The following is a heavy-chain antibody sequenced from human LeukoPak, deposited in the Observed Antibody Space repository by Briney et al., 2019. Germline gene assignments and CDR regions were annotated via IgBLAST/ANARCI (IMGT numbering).Heavy chain of an antibody. CDR1: GFTFSNYA. D-gene: IGHD2-2*02. V-gene: IGHV3-23*01. J-gene: IGHJ5*02. CDR3: AKSQPSAISWFDP. CDR2: ISSSAASI. Sequence: GGSLRLSCAASGFTFSNYAMNWVRQAPGKGLEWVSAISSSAASIYYADSVKGRFTISRDNSKNTQWLQMNSLRDEDTAVNYCAKSQPSAISWFDPWGQGTLVTVSS.